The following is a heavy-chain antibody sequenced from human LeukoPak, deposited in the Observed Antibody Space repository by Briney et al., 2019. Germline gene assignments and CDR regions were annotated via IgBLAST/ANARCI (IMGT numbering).Heavy chain of an antibody. Sequence: SETLSLTCAVYGGSFSGYYWSWIRQPPGKGLEWIGEINHSGSTNYNPSLKSRVTISVDTSKNQFSLKLSSVTAADTAVYYCARGSNDYGDYYFDYWGQGTLVTVSS. CDR1: GGSFSGYY. D-gene: IGHD4-17*01. J-gene: IGHJ4*02. CDR3: ARGSNDYGDYYFDY. CDR2: INHSGST. V-gene: IGHV4-34*01.